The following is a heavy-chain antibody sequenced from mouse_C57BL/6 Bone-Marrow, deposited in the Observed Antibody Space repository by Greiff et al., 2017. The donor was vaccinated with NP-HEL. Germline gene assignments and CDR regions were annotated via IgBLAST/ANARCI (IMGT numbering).Heavy chain of an antibody. V-gene: IGHV2-5*01. CDR3: AKAGDYYGSKDYAKDY. D-gene: IGHD1-1*01. CDR2: IWRGGST. J-gene: IGHJ4*01. Sequence: VMLVESGPGLVQPSQSLSITCTVSGFSLTSYGVHWVRQSPGKGLEWLGVIWRGGSTDYNAAFMARLSITKDNSQSQVFFKMNSLQADDTAVYYCAKAGDYYGSKDYAKDYWGQGTSVTVSS. CDR1: GFSLTSYG.